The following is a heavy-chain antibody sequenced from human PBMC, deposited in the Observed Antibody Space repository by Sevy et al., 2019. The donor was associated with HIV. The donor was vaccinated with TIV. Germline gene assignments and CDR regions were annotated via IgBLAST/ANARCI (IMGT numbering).Heavy chain of an antibody. CDR2: ISGSGGSGDKT. Sequence: GGSLRLSCAASGFTFSSYVMNWVRQAPGKGLEWVSGISGSGGSGDKTNYADSVKGRFTISRDDSKNSLYLQLNSLRAEDTAIYYGARKYDSSGYFDYWGQGTLVTVSS. CDR3: ARKYDSSGYFDY. J-gene: IGHJ4*02. CDR1: GFTFSSYV. D-gene: IGHD3-22*01. V-gene: IGHV3-23*01.